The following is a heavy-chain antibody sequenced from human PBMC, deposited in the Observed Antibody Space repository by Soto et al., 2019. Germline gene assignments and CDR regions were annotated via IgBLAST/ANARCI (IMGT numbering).Heavy chain of an antibody. V-gene: IGHV3-23*01. D-gene: IGHD6-19*01. J-gene: IGHJ4*02. CDR2: ISGSGGST. CDR1: GFTFSSYA. Sequence: TGGSLRLSCAASGFTFSSYAMSWVRQAPGKGLEWVSAISGSGGSTYYADSVKGRFTISRDNSKNTLYLQMNSLRAEDTAVYYCAKDGQLIAVAGNDYWGQGTLVTVSS. CDR3: AKDGQLIAVAGNDY.